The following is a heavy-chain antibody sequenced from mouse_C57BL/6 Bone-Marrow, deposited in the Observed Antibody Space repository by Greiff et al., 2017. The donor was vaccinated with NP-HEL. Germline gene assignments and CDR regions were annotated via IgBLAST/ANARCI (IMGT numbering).Heavy chain of an antibody. CDR2: IDPSDSYT. J-gene: IGHJ3*01. CDR3: ARETAQAPAWFAY. D-gene: IGHD3-2*02. V-gene: IGHV1-69*01. Sequence: QVHVKQPGAELVMPGASVKLSCKASGYTFTSYWMHWVKQRPGQGLEWIGEIDPSDSYTNYNQKFKGKSTLTVDKSSSTAYMQLSSLTSEDSAVYYCARETAQAPAWFAYWGQGTLVTVSA. CDR1: GYTFTSYW.